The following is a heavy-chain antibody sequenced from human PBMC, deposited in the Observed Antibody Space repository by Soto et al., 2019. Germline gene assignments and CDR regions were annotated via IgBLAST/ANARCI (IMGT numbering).Heavy chain of an antibody. J-gene: IGHJ6*02. CDR3: ARVTAAAGNDYYGMDV. CDR2: ISYDGSNK. V-gene: IGHV3-30-3*01. Sequence: GGSLRLSCAASGFTFSSYAMHWVRQAPGKGLEWVAVISYDGSNKYYADSVKGRFTISRDNSKNTLYLQMNSLRAEDTAVYYCARVTAAAGNDYYGMDVWGQGTTVTVSS. D-gene: IGHD6-13*01. CDR1: GFTFSSYA.